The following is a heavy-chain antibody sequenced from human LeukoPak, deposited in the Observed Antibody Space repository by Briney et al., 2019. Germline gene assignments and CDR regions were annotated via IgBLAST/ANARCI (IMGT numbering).Heavy chain of an antibody. D-gene: IGHD3-3*01. J-gene: IGHJ4*02. Sequence: ASVKVSCKASGGSFSNFAVTWVRQAPGQGLEWMGGIIPIFDAVDYAQKFQGRVTITADKSTSTAYMEMSSLRSEDTAMYYCARDDDQALTYFDYWGQGTLVTVSS. V-gene: IGHV1-69*06. CDR1: GGSFSNFA. CDR3: ARDDDQALTYFDY. CDR2: IIPIFDAV.